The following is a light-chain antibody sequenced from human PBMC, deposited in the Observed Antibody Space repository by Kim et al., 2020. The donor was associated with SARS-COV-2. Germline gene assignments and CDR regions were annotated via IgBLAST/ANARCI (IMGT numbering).Light chain of an antibody. J-gene: IGKJ1*01. V-gene: IGKV1-5*03. Sequence: DIKMTQSPSTLSASVGDRVTITCRASRSIAGLLAWYQQKPGQAPKLLIYEASTLKSGVPSRFTGSGSGTEFTLIISSLQPDDFATYYCQQYRSYPWSFGQGTKVDIK. CDR3: QQYRSYPWS. CDR2: EAS. CDR1: RSIAGL.